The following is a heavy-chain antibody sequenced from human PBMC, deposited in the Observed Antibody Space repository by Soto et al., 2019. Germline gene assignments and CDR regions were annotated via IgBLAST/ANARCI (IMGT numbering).Heavy chain of an antibody. CDR2: INSDGSST. CDR1: GFTFSSYW. V-gene: IGHV3-74*01. Sequence: EVQLVESGGGLVQPGGSLRLSCAASGFTFSSYWMHWVRQAPGKGLVWVSRINSDGSSTSYADSVKGRFAISRDNAKNTLYLQMNSLRAEDTAVYYCARGGYSYGLDLDYWGQGTLVTVSS. J-gene: IGHJ4*02. D-gene: IGHD5-18*01. CDR3: ARGGYSYGLDLDY.